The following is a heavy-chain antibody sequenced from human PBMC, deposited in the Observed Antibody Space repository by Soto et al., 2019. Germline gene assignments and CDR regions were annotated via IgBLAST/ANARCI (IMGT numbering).Heavy chain of an antibody. CDR1: GYTFTSYD. CDR3: ARVPITIFGVVEYYFDY. D-gene: IGHD3-3*01. V-gene: IGHV1-8*01. Sequence: ASVKVSCKASGYTFTSYDINWVRQATGQRLEWMGWMNPNSGNTGYAQKFQGRVTMTRNTSISTAYMELSSLRSEDTAVYYCARVPITIFGVVEYYFDYWGQGTLVTVSS. CDR2: MNPNSGNT. J-gene: IGHJ4*02.